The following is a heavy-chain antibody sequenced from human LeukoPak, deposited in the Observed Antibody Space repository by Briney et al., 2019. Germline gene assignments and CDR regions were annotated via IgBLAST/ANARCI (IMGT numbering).Heavy chain of an antibody. CDR3: ARTLMGASDY. J-gene: IGHJ4*02. D-gene: IGHD1-26*01. CDR1: GGSISSSSYY. V-gene: IGHV4-39*07. Sequence: SETLSLTCTVSGGSISSSSYYWGWIRQPPGKGLEWIGSIYYSGSTYYNPSLKSRVTISVDTSKNQFSLKLSSVTAADTAVYYCARTLMGASDYWGQGTLVTVSS. CDR2: IYYSGST.